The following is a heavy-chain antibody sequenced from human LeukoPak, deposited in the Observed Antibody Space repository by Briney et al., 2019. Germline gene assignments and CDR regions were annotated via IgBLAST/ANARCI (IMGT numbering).Heavy chain of an antibody. CDR3: ARDGMLTGAPYFDY. D-gene: IGHD7-27*01. CDR1: GGTFSSYA. Sequence: ASVKVSCKASGGTFSSYAISWVRQAPGQGLEWMGRIIPIFGTANYAQKFQGRVTITTDESTSTAYMELSSLRSEDTAVYYCARDGMLTGAPYFDYWGQGTLVTVSS. V-gene: IGHV1-69*05. CDR2: IIPIFGTA. J-gene: IGHJ4*02.